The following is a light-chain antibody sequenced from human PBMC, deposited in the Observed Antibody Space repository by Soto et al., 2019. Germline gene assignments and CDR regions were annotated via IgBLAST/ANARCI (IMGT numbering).Light chain of an antibody. Sequence: QLVLTQSPSASASLGASVKLTCTLSGGHSSYAIAWHQQQPQKGPRFLMRLNSDGSHTKGDGIPDRFSGSSSGAERYLTISSLRSEDEADYYCQTWGSVDVVFGGGTKLTVL. V-gene: IGLV4-69*01. CDR3: QTWGSVDVV. CDR2: LNSDGSH. J-gene: IGLJ2*01. CDR1: GGHSSYA.